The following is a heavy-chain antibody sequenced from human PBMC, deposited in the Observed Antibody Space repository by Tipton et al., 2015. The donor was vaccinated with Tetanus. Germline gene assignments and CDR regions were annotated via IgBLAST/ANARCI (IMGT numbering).Heavy chain of an antibody. CDR3: AREVPAAGHFDS. D-gene: IGHD2-2*01. V-gene: IGHV4-59*01. Sequence: LRLSCTVSGGSISGSYWNWIRQPPGKGLEWIGYVYYNGNTHYNPALKSRVTISVDTFKNQFSLKLSSVTAADTAIYYCAREVPAAGHFDSWGQGTLVTVSS. CDR2: VYYNGNT. J-gene: IGHJ4*02. CDR1: GGSISGSY.